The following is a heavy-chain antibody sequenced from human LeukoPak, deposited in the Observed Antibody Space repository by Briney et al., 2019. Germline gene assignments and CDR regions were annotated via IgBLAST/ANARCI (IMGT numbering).Heavy chain of an antibody. CDR1: GFTFSHYA. V-gene: IGHV3-23*01. D-gene: IGHD3-10*01. CDR3: AKDLWKRLLWFGELSGTFDY. Sequence: GGSLRLSCSASGFTFSHYAMSWVRQAPGKGLEWVSAISGSGGSTYYADSVKGRFTISRDNSKNTLYLQMNSLRAEDTAVYYCAKDLWKRLLWFGELSGTFDYWGQGTLVTVSS. J-gene: IGHJ4*02. CDR2: ISGSGGST.